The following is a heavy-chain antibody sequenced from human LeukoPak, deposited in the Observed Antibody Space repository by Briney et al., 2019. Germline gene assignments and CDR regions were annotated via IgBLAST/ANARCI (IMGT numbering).Heavy chain of an antibody. Sequence: PGGSLRLSCAASGFTVSSNYMSWVRQAPGKGLEWVSVIYSGGSTYYADSVKGRFTISRDNSKNTLYLQMNSLRAEDTAVYYCARNQGNCSGGSCYRHAFDIWGQGTMVTVSS. D-gene: IGHD2-15*01. CDR3: ARNQGNCSGGSCYRHAFDI. V-gene: IGHV3-53*01. J-gene: IGHJ3*02. CDR2: IYSGGST. CDR1: GFTVSSNY.